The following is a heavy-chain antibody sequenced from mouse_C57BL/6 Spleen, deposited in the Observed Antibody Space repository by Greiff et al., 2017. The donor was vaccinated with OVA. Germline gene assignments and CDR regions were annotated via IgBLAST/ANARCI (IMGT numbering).Heavy chain of an antibody. Sequence: EVKLEESGGGLVQPGGSLSLSCAASGFTFTDYYMSWVRQPPGKALEWLGFIRNKANGSTSEYSVSVKGRFTISIDNSPSILYLQLNTLRAADSATYYCARYSGNYYSAMDYWGQGTSVTVSS. CDR1: GFTFTDYY. CDR3: ARYSGNYYSAMDY. J-gene: IGHJ4*01. V-gene: IGHV7-3*01. D-gene: IGHD2-1*01. CDR2: IRNKANGSTS.